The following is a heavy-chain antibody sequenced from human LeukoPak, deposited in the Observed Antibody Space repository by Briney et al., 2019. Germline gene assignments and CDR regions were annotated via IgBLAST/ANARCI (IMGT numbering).Heavy chain of an antibody. CDR3: ARANPIEPPHFEY. Sequence: SETLSLTCTVSGGSISSYYWSWIRQPPGKGLEWIGYIYYSGSTNYNPSLKSRVTISVDTSKNQFSLKLSSVTAADTAVYYCARANPIEPPHFEYWGQGTLVTVSS. V-gene: IGHV4-59*01. D-gene: IGHD1-14*01. CDR1: GGSISSYY. CDR2: IYYSGST. J-gene: IGHJ4*02.